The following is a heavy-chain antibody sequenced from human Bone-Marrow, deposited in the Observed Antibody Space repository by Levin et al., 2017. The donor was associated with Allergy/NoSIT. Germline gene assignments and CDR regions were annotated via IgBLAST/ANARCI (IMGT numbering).Heavy chain of an antibody. Sequence: GESLKISCAASGFTFSSYAMSWVRQAPGKGLEWVSAISGSGGSTYYADSVKGRFTISRDNSKNTLYLQMNSLRAEDTAVYYCAKTRGSYVDYWGQGTLVTVSS. J-gene: IGHJ4*02. D-gene: IGHD1-26*01. CDR1: GFTFSSYA. CDR3: AKTRGSYVDY. V-gene: IGHV3-23*01. CDR2: ISGSGGST.